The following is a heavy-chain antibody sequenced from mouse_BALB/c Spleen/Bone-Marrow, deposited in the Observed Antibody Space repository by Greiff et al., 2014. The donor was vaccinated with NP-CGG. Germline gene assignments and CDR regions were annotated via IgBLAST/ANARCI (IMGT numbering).Heavy chain of an antibody. CDR3: TRWNYYGSSYDY. CDR2: VYPGNSDT. Sequence: SGTVLARPGASVKMSCKASGYTFTSYWMHWVKQRPGQGLEWIGAVYPGNSDTSYNQKFKGKAKLTAVTSTSTAYMELSSLTNEDSAVYYCTRWNYYGSSYDYWGQGTTLTVSS. CDR1: GYTFTSYW. D-gene: IGHD1-1*01. V-gene: IGHV1-5*01. J-gene: IGHJ2*01.